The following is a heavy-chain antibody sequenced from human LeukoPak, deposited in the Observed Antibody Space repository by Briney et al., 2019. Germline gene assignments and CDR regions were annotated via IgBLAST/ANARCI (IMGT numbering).Heavy chain of an antibody. D-gene: IGHD4-17*01. CDR3: AREVYGDNYFDY. Sequence: GGSLRLSCAASGFTLSGYWMTWVRQGPGKGLEWVANINRDGGQRSYVDSVKGRFAISRDNAKNSLYLQMSSLKTEDTAVYYCAREVYGDNYFDYWGQGTLVTVSS. CDR1: GFTLSGYW. V-gene: IGHV3-7*01. J-gene: IGHJ4*02. CDR2: INRDGGQR.